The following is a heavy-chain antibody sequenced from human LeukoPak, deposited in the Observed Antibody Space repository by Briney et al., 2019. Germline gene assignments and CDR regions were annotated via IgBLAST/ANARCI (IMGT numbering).Heavy chain of an antibody. D-gene: IGHD6-19*01. Sequence: SETLSLTCAVSGGSISSSNWWSWVRQPPGKGLEWIGEIYHSGSTNYNPSLKSRVTISVDKSKNQSSLKLSSVTAADTAVYYCAASSGWYRAYGMDVWGQGTTVTVSS. V-gene: IGHV4-4*02. J-gene: IGHJ6*02. CDR3: AASSGWYRAYGMDV. CDR2: IYHSGST. CDR1: GGSISSSNW.